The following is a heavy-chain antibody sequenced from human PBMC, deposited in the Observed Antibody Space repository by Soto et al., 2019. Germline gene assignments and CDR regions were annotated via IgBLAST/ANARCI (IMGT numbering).Heavy chain of an antibody. CDR1: GGTFSSYA. CDR2: IIPIFGTA. CDR3: ARDRKDCSGGSCYPGDYYFDY. D-gene: IGHD2-15*01. V-gene: IGHV1-69*13. J-gene: IGHJ4*02. Sequence: ASVKVSCKASGGTFSSYAISWVRQAPGQGLEWMGGIIPIFGTANYAQKFQGRVTITADESTSTAYMELSSLRSEDTAVYYCARDRKDCSGGSCYPGDYYFDYWGQGTLVTVSS.